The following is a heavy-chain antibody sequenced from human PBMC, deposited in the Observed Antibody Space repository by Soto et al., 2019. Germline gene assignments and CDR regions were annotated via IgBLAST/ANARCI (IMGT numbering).Heavy chain of an antibody. CDR1: GFTFSSYA. CDR2: ISGSGGST. CDR3: AKLGHGSCYYYHY. V-gene: IGHV3-23*01. D-gene: IGHD3-3*01. J-gene: IGHJ4*02. Sequence: EVQLLESGGGLVQPGGSLRLSCAASGFTFSSYAMSWVRQAPGKGLEWVSAISGSGGSTYYADSVKGRFTISRDNSKNTLYLEMNSLRAEDTAVYYCAKLGHGSCYYYHYWGQGTLVTVSS.